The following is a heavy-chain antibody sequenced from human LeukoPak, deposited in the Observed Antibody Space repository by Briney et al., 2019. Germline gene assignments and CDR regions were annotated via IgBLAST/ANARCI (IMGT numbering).Heavy chain of an antibody. D-gene: IGHD6-13*01. CDR3: ARDGSIAATGAFDY. V-gene: IGHV3-30-3*01. CDR2: VSSDGSNR. CDR1: GFTFSSYA. Sequence: GKSLRLSCAASGFTFSSYALQWVRQAPGQGLEWVAVVSSDGSNRFYADSEKGRFTVSRDNSKNTLYLQMNTLRAEDTAVYYCARDGSIAATGAFDYWGQGTLVTVSS. J-gene: IGHJ4*02.